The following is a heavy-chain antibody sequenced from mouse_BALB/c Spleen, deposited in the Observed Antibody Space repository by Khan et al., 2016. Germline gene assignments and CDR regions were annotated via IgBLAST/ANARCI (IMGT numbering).Heavy chain of an antibody. D-gene: IGHD1-1*01. CDR1: GFNIKDTF. Sequence: VQLQESGAELVKPGASGKLSCTASGFNIKDTFMHWVKQRPEQGLEWIGRIDPANGNTRYDPKLQGTATITADTSTNTAYLQLRNLTSADTTVNYGARRGPINCCGSTSGYWGPGTTLTFSS. CDR3: ARRGPINCCGSTSGY. J-gene: IGHJ2*01. V-gene: IGHV14-3*02. CDR2: IDPANGNT.